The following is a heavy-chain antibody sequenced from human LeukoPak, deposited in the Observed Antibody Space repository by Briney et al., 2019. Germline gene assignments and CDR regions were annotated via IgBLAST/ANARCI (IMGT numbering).Heavy chain of an antibody. CDR1: GGSFSGYY. J-gene: IGHJ6*02. CDR2: INHSGST. Sequence: SETLSLTCAVYGGSFSGYYWSWIRQPPGKGLEWIGEINHSGSTNYNPSLRSRVTISVGTSKNQFSLKLSSVTAADTAVYYCARDVATPPPPSYYYYGMDVWGQGTTVTVSS. V-gene: IGHV4-34*01. CDR3: ARDVATPPPPSYYYYGMDV.